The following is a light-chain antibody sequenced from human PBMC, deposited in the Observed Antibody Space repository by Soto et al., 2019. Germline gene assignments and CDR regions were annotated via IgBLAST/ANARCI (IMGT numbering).Light chain of an antibody. CDR1: QTVSNN. CDR2: SSS. V-gene: IGKV3-15*01. Sequence: EIVMTQYPATLSVSPGERATLSCRASQTVSNNLAWYQQKPGQAPRLLFYSSSTRATGVPAGFSGSRSGTDFTLTISSLQSEDFAVYYCQQYNSWPLTFGGGTKVETK. CDR3: QQYNSWPLT. J-gene: IGKJ4*01.